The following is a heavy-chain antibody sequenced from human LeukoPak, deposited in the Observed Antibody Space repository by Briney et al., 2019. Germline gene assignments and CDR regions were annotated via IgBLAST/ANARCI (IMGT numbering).Heavy chain of an antibody. CDR2: ISWNSGSI. D-gene: IGHD1-1*01. V-gene: IGHV3-9*01. CDR1: GFTFDDYA. Sequence: GGSLRLSCAASGFTFDDYAMHWVRQAPGKGLEWVSGISWNSGSIGYADSVKGRFTISRDNAKNSLYLQMNSPRAEDTALYYCAKASNDVDYYYYGMDVWGQGTTVTVSS. CDR3: AKASNDVDYYYYGMDV. J-gene: IGHJ6*02.